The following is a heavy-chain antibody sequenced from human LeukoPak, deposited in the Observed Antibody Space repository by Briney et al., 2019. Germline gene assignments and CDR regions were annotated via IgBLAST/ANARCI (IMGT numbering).Heavy chain of an antibody. D-gene: IGHD1-1*01. CDR3: ARQTRGGGTSDY. CDR2: ISSSSSYI. V-gene: IGHV3-21*01. CDR1: GFTFSSYS. J-gene: IGHJ4*02. Sequence: GGSLRLSCAASGFTFSSYSMNWVRQAPGKGLEWVSSISSSSSYIYYADSVKGRFTISRDNAKNSLYLQMNSLRAEDTAVYYCARQTRGGGTSDYWGQGTLVTVSS.